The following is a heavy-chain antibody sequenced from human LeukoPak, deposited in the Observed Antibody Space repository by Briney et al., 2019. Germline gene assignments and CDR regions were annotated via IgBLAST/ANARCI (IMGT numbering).Heavy chain of an antibody. CDR2: IYYSGTT. Sequence: SETLSLTCTISLGSISTYYWNWIRQPPGKGLECIGYIYYSGTTNYHPSLKSRVSMSVDTSKNQFSLKLSSVTAADTAVYYCAKIPYGDYVLDYYYYMDVWGKGTTVTISS. CDR1: LGSISTYY. CDR3: AKIPYGDYVLDYYYYMDV. V-gene: IGHV4-59*01. J-gene: IGHJ6*03. D-gene: IGHD4-17*01.